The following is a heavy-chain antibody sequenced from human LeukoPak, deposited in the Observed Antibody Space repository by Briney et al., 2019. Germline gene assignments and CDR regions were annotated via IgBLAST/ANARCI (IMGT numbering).Heavy chain of an antibody. Sequence: GGSLRLSCTASGFTFSSYAMSWVRQAPGKGLEWVSTISGNGGRTYYEDSVKGRFTISRDNSKNTLYLQASSLRAEDTAMYYCANDRPGVQVWTPEAFDLWGHGTMVTVSS. CDR3: ANDRPGVQVWTPEAFDL. J-gene: IGHJ3*01. CDR2: ISGNGGRT. D-gene: IGHD1-1*01. V-gene: IGHV3-23*01. CDR1: GFTFSSYA.